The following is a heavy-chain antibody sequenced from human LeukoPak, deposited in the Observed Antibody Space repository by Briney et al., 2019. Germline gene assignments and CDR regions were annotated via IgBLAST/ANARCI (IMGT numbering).Heavy chain of an antibody. D-gene: IGHD2-15*01. J-gene: IGHJ4*02. CDR3: AKGYCSGGSCYSVFDY. Sequence: QPGGSLRLSCAASGFTFSSYSMNWVRQAPGKGLEWVSAISGSGGSTYYADSVKGRFTISRDNSKNTLYLQMNSLRAEDTAVYYCAKGYCSGGSCYSVFDYWGQGTLVTVSS. CDR2: ISGSGGST. CDR1: GFTFSSYS. V-gene: IGHV3-23*01.